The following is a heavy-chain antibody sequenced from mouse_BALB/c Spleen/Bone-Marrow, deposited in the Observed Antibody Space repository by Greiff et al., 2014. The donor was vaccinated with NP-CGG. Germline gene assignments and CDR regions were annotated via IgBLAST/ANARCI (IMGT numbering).Heavy chain of an antibody. CDR3: SRRAHYFGSGLDY. D-gene: IGHD1-1*01. CDR1: GYIFSSYW. J-gene: IGHJ2*01. V-gene: IGHV1-9*01. CDR2: ILPGSGNT. Sequence: QVQLQQSGAELMKPGASVTISCKATGYIFSSYWIEWIKQRPGHGLEWIGEILPGSGNTNYNEKFRDKATLTAETSSNIAYMQLSSLTSEDSAVYYCSRRAHYFGSGLDYWGQGTTLTVSS.